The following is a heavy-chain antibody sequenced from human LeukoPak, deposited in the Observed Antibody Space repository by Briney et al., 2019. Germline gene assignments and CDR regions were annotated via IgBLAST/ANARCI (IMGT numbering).Heavy chain of an antibody. CDR3: ARDNVPSTTWVGLRLRRRLNSYFDY. CDR2: IKRSGSEK. V-gene: IGHV3-7*01. D-gene: IGHD5-12*01. Sequence: PGWSLTLSCPPSRFTFIRYWMSWVRQPPGKVVDWVANIKRSGSEKYHVDSVKGRFTICRDNARNSLYLQMNSLRAEDTAVYDCARDNVPSTTWVGLRLRRRLNSYFDYWGQGTLVTVSS. J-gene: IGHJ4*02. CDR1: RFTFIRYW.